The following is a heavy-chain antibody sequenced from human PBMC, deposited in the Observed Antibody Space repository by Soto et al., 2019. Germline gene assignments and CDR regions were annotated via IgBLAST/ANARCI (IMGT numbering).Heavy chain of an antibody. Sequence: SETLSLTSSVAGGYISSYDGSWIRQPTGKGLEWIGYIYYSGSTNYNPSLKSRVTISVDTSKNQFSLKLSSVTAADTAVYYCASVQISLRYYYYMDVWGKGTTVTVSS. CDR2: IYYSGST. CDR1: GGYISSYD. V-gene: IGHV4-59*01. CDR3: ASVQISLRYYYYMDV. J-gene: IGHJ6*03. D-gene: IGHD3-22*01.